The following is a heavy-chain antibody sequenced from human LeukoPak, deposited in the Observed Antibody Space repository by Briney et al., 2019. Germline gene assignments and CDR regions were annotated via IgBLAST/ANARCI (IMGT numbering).Heavy chain of an antibody. CDR1: GGSISSGDYY. J-gene: IGHJ5*02. V-gene: IGHV4-30-4*08. CDR2: IYYSGST. CDR3: ARGTNIVVVPAALPNWFDP. D-gene: IGHD2-2*01. Sequence: SETPSLTCTVSGGSISSGDYYRSWIRQPPGKGLEWIGYIYYSGSTYYNPSLKSRVTISVDTSKNQFSLKLSSVTAADTAVYYCARGTNIVVVPAALPNWFDPWGQGTLVTVSS.